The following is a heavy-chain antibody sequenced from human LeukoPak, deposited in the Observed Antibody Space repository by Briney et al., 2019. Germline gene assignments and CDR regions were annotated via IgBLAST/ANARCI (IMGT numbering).Heavy chain of an antibody. CDR3: AKDNGIAVAGTYFDY. J-gene: IGHJ4*02. D-gene: IGHD6-19*01. CDR2: FSWNSGSI. V-gene: IGHV3-9*01. Sequence: GRSLRLSCAASGFTFDDYAMHWVRQAPGKGLEWVSGFSWNSGSIGYADSVKGRFTISRDNAKNSLYLQMNSLRAEDTALYYCAKDNGIAVAGTYFDYWGQGTLVTVSS. CDR1: GFTFDDYA.